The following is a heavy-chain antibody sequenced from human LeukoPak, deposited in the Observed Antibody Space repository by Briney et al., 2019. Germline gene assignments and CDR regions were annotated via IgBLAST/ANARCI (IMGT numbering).Heavy chain of an antibody. CDR1: GGSISSSNW. CDR2: IYHSGST. Sequence: SETLSLTCAVSGGSISSSNWWSWVRQPPGKGLEWIGEIYHSGSTNYNPSLKSRVTISVDKSKNQFSLKLSSVTAADTAVYYCARGRRGIAAHKAFDIWGQGTMVTVSS. V-gene: IGHV4-4*02. J-gene: IGHJ3*02. D-gene: IGHD6-13*01. CDR3: ARGRRGIAAHKAFDI.